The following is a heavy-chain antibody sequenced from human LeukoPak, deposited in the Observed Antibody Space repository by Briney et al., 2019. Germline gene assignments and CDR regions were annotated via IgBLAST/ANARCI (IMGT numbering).Heavy chain of an antibody. CDR1: GFTFSSYA. CDR3: AKLGYCSSTSCYRFDP. J-gene: IGHJ5*02. CDR2: ISGSGGST. V-gene: IGHV3-23*01. D-gene: IGHD2-2*02. Sequence: PGGSLRLSCAASGFTFSSYAMSWVRLAPGKGLEWVSAISGSGGSTYYADSVKGRFTISRDNSKNTLYLQMNSLRAEDTAVYYCAKLGYCSSTSCYRFDPWGQGTLVTVSS.